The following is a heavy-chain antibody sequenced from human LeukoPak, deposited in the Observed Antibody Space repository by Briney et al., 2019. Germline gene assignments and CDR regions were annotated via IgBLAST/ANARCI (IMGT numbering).Heavy chain of an antibody. CDR2: INPSGGST. V-gene: IGHV1-46*01. Sequence: ASVKVSCTASGYTFTSYYMHWVRQAPAQGLEWMGIINPSGGSTSYAQKFQGRVTMTRDTSTSTVYMELSSLRSEDTAVYYCAREMSSGYDSSGYYAYWGQGTLVTVSS. CDR3: AREMSSGYDSSGYYAY. CDR1: GYTFTSYY. J-gene: IGHJ4*02. D-gene: IGHD3-22*01.